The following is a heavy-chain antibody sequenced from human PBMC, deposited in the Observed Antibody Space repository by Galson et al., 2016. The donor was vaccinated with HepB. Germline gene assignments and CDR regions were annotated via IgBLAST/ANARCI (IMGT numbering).Heavy chain of an antibody. CDR3: MSYSDAWYSGF. V-gene: IGHV3-7*03. J-gene: IGHJ4*02. CDR2: IKQDGSGK. D-gene: IGHD6-13*01. Sequence: SLRLSCAASGFTFSTYWMTWVRQAPGKGLEWVANIKQDGSGKYYVDSVKGRFTISRDNAKNSVHLQMNSLRGDDTAVYYCMSYSDAWYSGFWDQGTLVTVSS. CDR1: GFTFSTYW.